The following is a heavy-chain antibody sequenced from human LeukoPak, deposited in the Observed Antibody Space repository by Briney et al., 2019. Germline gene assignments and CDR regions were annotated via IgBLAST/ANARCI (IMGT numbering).Heavy chain of an antibody. V-gene: IGHV1-18*01. CDR2: ISGCSGNA. D-gene: IGHD6-13*01. CDR1: GYTFSNFG. Sequence: ASVKVSCKASGYTFSNFGLAWVRQAPGQALEWMGWISGCSGNANYVGKFQDRVVMTTDRSTSTAYMELRSLKSDDTAVYYCTRCLSSSWQRLDNWGQGTLVIVSS. CDR3: TRCLSSSWQRLDN. J-gene: IGHJ4*02.